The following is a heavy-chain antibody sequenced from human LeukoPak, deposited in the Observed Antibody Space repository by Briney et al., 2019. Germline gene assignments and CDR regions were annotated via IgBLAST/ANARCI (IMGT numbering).Heavy chain of an antibody. D-gene: IGHD3-3*01. CDR1: GGSISSGGYS. J-gene: IGHJ5*02. Sequence: SETLSLTCAVSGGSISSGGYSWSWIRQPPGKGLEWIGYIYYSGSTYYNPSLKSRVTISVDTSKNQFSLKLSSVTAADTAVYYCARVGGGYDFWSGYGFWFDPWGQGTLVTVSS. V-gene: IGHV4-30-4*07. CDR2: IYYSGST. CDR3: ARVGGGYDFWSGYGFWFDP.